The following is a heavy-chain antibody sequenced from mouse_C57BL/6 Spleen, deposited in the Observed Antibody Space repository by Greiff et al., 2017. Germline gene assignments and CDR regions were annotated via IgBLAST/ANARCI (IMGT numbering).Heavy chain of an antibody. V-gene: IGHV5-17*01. J-gene: IGHJ2*01. Sequence: DVQLVESGGGLVKPGGSLKPSCAASGFTFSDYGMHWVRQAPEKGLEWVAYISSGSSTIYYADTVKGRFTISRDNAKNTLFLQMTSLRSEDTAMXYCAKVYYGYDYFDYWGQGTTLTVSS. D-gene: IGHD2-2*01. CDR3: AKVYYGYDYFDY. CDR1: GFTFSDYG. CDR2: ISSGSSTI.